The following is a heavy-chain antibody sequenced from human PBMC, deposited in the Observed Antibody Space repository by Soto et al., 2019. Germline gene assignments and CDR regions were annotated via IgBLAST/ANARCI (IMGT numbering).Heavy chain of an antibody. J-gene: IGHJ5*02. Sequence: EVQLVESGGGLVQPGGSLRLSCAASGFTFSSYWMSWVRQAPGKGLEWVANIKQDGSETYYVDSVKGRFTISRDNTKNSLYLQMNSLRAEDTAVYYCARDRGFGELAWFDPWGQGTLVTVSS. CDR2: IKQDGSET. CDR1: GFTFSSYW. CDR3: ARDRGFGELAWFDP. D-gene: IGHD3-10*01. V-gene: IGHV3-7*01.